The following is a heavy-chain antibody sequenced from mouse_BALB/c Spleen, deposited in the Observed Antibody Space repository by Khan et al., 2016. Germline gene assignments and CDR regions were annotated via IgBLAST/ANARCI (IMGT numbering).Heavy chain of an antibody. V-gene: IGHV1-7*01. CDR1: GYTFTSYW. Sequence: QVQLQQSGAELAKPGASVKMSCKASGYTFTSYWMHWVKQRPGQGLEWIGYINPSTGYTEYNQKFMDKATLTADKSSSTAYMQLSSLTSEDSAVHYCASSTVVADAMDYLGQGTSVTVSS. CDR3: ASSTVVADAMDY. D-gene: IGHD1-1*01. J-gene: IGHJ4*01. CDR2: INPSTGYT.